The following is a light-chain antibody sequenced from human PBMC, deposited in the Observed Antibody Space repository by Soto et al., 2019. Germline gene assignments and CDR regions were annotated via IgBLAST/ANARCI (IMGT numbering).Light chain of an antibody. J-gene: IGLJ1*01. CDR1: SSDVGSYNL. Sequence: QSALTQPAAVSGSPGQSITISCTGTSSDVGSYNLVSWYQQRPGKAPKLMIYEGSKRPSGVSNRFSGSKSGNTASLTISGLQAEDEADYYCSSYAGSLYVFGTGTKVTVL. CDR2: EGS. CDR3: SSYAGSLYV. V-gene: IGLV2-23*01.